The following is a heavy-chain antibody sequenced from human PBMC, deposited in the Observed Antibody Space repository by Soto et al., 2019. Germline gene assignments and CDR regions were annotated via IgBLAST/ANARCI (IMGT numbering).Heavy chain of an antibody. CDR1: GGSFSGYY. D-gene: IGHD6-13*01. J-gene: IGHJ4*02. Sequence: SETLSLTCAVYGGSFSGYYWSWIRQPPGKGLEWIGEINHSGSTNYNPSLKSRVTISVDTSKNQFSRKLTSVTAADTAVYYCARRSGYSSSWYPEAPFDYWGQGTLVTVSS. CDR2: INHSGST. CDR3: ARRSGYSSSWYPEAPFDY. V-gene: IGHV4-34*01.